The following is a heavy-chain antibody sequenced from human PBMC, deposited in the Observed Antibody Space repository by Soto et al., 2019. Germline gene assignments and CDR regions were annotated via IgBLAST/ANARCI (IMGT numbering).Heavy chain of an antibody. V-gene: IGHV3-23*01. CDR1: GFTFSSYA. Sequence: GGSLRLSCAASGFTFSSYAMSWVRQAPGKGLEWVSAISGSGGSTYYADSVKGRFTISRDNSKNTLYLQMNSLRAGDTAVYYCAKDLSCSSTSCYVEWGYGMDVWGQGTTVTVSS. D-gene: IGHD2-2*01. CDR2: ISGSGGST. J-gene: IGHJ6*02. CDR3: AKDLSCSSTSCYVEWGYGMDV.